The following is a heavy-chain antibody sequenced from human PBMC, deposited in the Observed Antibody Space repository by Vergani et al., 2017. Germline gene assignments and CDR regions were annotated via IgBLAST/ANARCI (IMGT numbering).Heavy chain of an antibody. Sequence: QLLESGGGLIQPGGSLRLSCAASGFTFNSYAMTWVRQAPGKGLEWGSGINNNGGSTYYADSVKGRFTISRDNSKNTLYLQMTDLRAEDTSTYYCAKVCGXTSCPYGGGAFDVWVHGTMVTVSS. CDR2: INNNGGST. CDR3: AKVCGXTSCPYGGGAFDV. V-gene: IGHV3-23*01. D-gene: IGHD2-2*01. CDR1: GFTFNSYA. J-gene: IGHJ3*01.